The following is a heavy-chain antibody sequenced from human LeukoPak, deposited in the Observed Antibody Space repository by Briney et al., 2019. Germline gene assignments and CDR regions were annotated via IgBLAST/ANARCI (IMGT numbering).Heavy chain of an antibody. CDR3: AKVIPGGYYYYGMDV. CDR2: ISDGGSTT. D-gene: IGHD3-10*01. CDR1: GFTFSSYW. J-gene: IGHJ6*02. V-gene: IGHV3-74*01. Sequence: GGSLRLSCAASGFTFSSYWMHWVRQAPGKGLVWVSRISDGGSTTTYADSVKGRFTISRDNSKNTLYLQMNSLRAEDTAVYYCAKVIPGGYYYYGMDVWGQGTTVTVSS.